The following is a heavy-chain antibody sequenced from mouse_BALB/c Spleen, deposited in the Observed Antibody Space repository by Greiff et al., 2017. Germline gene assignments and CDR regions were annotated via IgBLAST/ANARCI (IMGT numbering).Heavy chain of an antibody. V-gene: IGHV1-7*01. Sequence: QVHVKQSGAELAKPGASVKMSCKASGYTFTSYWMHWVKQRPGQGLEWIGYINPSTGYTEYNQKFKDKATLTADKSSSTAYMQLSSLTSEDSAVYYCARYDGYSPWFAYRGEGSLVTVSA. CDR1: GYTFTSYW. D-gene: IGHD2-3*01. J-gene: IGHJ3*01. CDR2: INPSTGYT. CDR3: ARYDGYSPWFAY.